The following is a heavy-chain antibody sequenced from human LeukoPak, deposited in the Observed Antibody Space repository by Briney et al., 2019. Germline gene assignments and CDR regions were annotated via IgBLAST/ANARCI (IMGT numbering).Heavy chain of an antibody. CDR3: AKGKWELRGYFDL. D-gene: IGHD1-26*01. CDR2: ISWNSGSI. Sequence: PGGSLRLSCAASGFTFDDYAMHWVRQAPGKGLEWVSGISWNSGSIGYADSVKGRFTISRDNAKNSLYLQMNSLRAEDTALYYCAKGKWELRGYFDLWGRGTLVTVSS. CDR1: GFTFDDYA. V-gene: IGHV3-9*01. J-gene: IGHJ2*01.